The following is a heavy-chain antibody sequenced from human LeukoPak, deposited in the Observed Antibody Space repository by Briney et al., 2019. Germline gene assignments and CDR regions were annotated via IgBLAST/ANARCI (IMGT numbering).Heavy chain of an antibody. CDR3: AREVSEGFDF. V-gene: IGHV3-21*01. Sequence: GGSLRLSCTASGFTFSGYSMNWIRQAPGKGLEWVSSFGARSTSIYHAGSVKGRFAISRDNAKNSLYLQMNSLRAEDTALYYCAREVSEGFDFWGQGTLVTVSS. J-gene: IGHJ4*02. CDR1: GFTFSGYS. CDR2: FGARSTSI. D-gene: IGHD3-22*01.